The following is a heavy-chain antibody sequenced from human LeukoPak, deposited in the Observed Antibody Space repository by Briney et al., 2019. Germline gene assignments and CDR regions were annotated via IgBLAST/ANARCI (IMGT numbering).Heavy chain of an antibody. CDR1: GFTFSSYW. CDR2: ISYDGSNK. V-gene: IGHV3-30*18. CDR3: AKDQGSGSYYPIDY. D-gene: IGHD3-10*01. Sequence: PGGSLRLSCAASGFTFSSYWMSWVRQAPGKGLEWVAVISYDGSNKYYADSVKGRFTISRDNSKNTLYLQMNSLRAEDTAVYYCAKDQGSGSYYPIDYWGQGTLVTVSS. J-gene: IGHJ4*02.